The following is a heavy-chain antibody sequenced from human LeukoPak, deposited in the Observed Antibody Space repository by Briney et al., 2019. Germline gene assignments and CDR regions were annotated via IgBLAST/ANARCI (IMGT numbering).Heavy chain of an antibody. CDR2: IYYSGST. V-gene: IGHV4-39*01. J-gene: IGHJ4*02. CDR1: GGSISSSSYY. CDR3: ARRNYYDSSGSNNFDY. D-gene: IGHD3-22*01. Sequence: PSETLSLTCTVSGGSISSSSYYWGWIRQPPGKGLEWIGNIYYSGSTSYNPSLKSRVTISVDTSKNQFSLRLSSVTAADTAVYYCARRNYYDSSGSNNFDYWGQGTLVTVSS.